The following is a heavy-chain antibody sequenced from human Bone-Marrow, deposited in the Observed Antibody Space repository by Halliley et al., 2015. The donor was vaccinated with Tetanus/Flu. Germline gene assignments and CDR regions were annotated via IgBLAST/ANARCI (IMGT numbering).Heavy chain of an antibody. D-gene: IGHD3-16*01. V-gene: IGHV4-59*01. J-gene: IGHJ4*02. Sequence: GLVKPSETLSLTCTVSGGSISGSSWSWIRQPPGQELVWLASLSDSGNTNYNPSVKSRVTISVDASKKQFSLKLSSVTAADTAVYYCAIQLSSLGGFDCWGQGTRVAVSS. CDR3: AIQLSSLGGFDC. CDR1: GGSISGSS. CDR2: LSDSGNT.